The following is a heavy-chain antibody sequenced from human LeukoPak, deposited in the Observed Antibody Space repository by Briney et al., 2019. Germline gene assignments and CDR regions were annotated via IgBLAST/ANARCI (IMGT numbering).Heavy chain of an antibody. D-gene: IGHD6-6*01. CDR1: GFTFSSYA. CDR3: AKETSSSFDY. CDR2: ISNSGGST. J-gene: IGHJ4*02. Sequence: AGGSLRLSCAASGFTFSSYAMNWVRQAPGKGLEWVSGISNSGGSTYYADSVKGRFTISRDNSKNTLYLQMNSLRAEDTAVYYGAKETSSSFDYWGQGTLVTVSS. V-gene: IGHV3-23*01.